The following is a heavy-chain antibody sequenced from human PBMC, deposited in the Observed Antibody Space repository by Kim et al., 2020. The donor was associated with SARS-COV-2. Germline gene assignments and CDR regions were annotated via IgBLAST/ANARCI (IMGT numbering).Heavy chain of an antibody. D-gene: IGHD2-2*01. V-gene: IGHV5-10-1*01. CDR3: ASPLVVPAAMRYYYYGMDV. Sequence: GESLKISCKGSGYSFTSYWISWVRQMPGKGLEWMGRIDPSDSYTNYSPSFQGHVTISADKSISTAYLQWSSLNASDTAMYYCASPLVVPAAMRYYYYGMDVWGQGTTVTVSS. CDR2: IDPSDSYT. CDR1: GYSFTSYW. J-gene: IGHJ6*02.